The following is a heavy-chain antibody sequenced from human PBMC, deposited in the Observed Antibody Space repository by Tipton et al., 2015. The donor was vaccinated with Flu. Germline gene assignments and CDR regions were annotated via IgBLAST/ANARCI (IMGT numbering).Heavy chain of an antibody. V-gene: IGHV3-23*01. J-gene: IGHJ6*02. CDR1: VFTFSSYG. Sequence: SLRLSCAASVFTFSSYGMSWVRQAPGKGLEWVSGISASGVSTYYADSVKGRFTISRDNSKNTLYLQMNSLRAEDTAVYYCAKRITMPRGVVRTGGMDVWGQGTAVTVS. CDR2: ISASGVST. D-gene: IGHD3-10*01. CDR3: AKRITMPRGVVRTGGMDV.